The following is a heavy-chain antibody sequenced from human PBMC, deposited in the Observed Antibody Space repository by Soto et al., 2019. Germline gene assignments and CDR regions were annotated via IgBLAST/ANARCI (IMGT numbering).Heavy chain of an antibody. D-gene: IGHD3-22*01. CDR1: GWSFRGYY. CDR2: INHSGST. Sequence: SETLSLTCSVYGWSFRGYYWSWIRQPPGKGLEWIGEINHSGSTNYNPSLKSRVTISVDTSKNQFSLKLSSVTAADTAVYYCARRGGGYYYTYYFDYWGQGTLVTVSS. J-gene: IGHJ4*02. CDR3: ARRGGGYYYTYYFDY. V-gene: IGHV4-34*01.